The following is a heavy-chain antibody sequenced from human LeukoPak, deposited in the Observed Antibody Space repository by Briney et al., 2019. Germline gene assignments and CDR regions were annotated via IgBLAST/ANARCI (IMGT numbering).Heavy chain of an antibody. Sequence: ASVEVSCKASGYTFTGYYMHWVRQAPGQGLEWMGWINPNSGGTNYAQKFQGRVTMTRDTSISTAYMELSRLRSDDTAVYYCAVAGPGGYYFDYWGQGTLVTVSS. CDR1: GYTFTGYY. CDR2: INPNSGGT. V-gene: IGHV1-2*02. D-gene: IGHD6-19*01. CDR3: AVAGPGGYYFDY. J-gene: IGHJ4*02.